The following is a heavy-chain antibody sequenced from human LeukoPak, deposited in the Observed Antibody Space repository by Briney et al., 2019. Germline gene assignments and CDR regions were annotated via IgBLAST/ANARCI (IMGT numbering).Heavy chain of an antibody. D-gene: IGHD6-19*01. CDR3: AKAFSRGPGATDY. Sequence: GGSLRLSCAASGFTFSNYAMSWVRQAPGKGLEWVSAISGSGGSTYYADSVKGRFTISRDNSKNTLYLQMNSLRAEDTAVYYCAKAFSRGPGATDYWGQGTLVTVSS. V-gene: IGHV3-23*01. CDR1: GFTFSNYA. J-gene: IGHJ4*02. CDR2: ISGSGGST.